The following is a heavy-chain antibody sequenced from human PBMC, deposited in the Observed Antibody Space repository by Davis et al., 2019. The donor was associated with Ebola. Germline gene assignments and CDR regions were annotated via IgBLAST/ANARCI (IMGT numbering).Heavy chain of an antibody. D-gene: IGHD2-8*02. V-gene: IGHV4-34*01. Sequence: PSETLSLTCAVYGGSFSGYYWNWIRQPPGKGLEWIGEINHSGSTNYNPSLKSRVTISVDTSKNQFSLNLSSVTAADTAVYYCARGAAGGVFRGLFLYWGQGTLVTVSS. J-gene: IGHJ4*02. CDR1: GGSFSGYY. CDR2: INHSGST. CDR3: ARGAAGGVFRGLFLY.